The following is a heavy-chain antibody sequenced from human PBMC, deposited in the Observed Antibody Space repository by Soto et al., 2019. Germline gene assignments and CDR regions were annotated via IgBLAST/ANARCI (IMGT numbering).Heavy chain of an antibody. V-gene: IGHV3-74*01. D-gene: IGHD3-3*01. Sequence: PGGSLRLSCAASEFTVSNYWMNWVRQAPGKGLVWVSHIKSDGTTSYADSVEGRFTVSRDDAKNRLYLQMNSLRAEDTAVYYCAKDRGEEGLKFLEWFGGMDVWGHGTTVTVSS. CDR3: AKDRGEEGLKFLEWFGGMDV. CDR1: EFTVSNYW. J-gene: IGHJ6*02. CDR2: IKSDGTT.